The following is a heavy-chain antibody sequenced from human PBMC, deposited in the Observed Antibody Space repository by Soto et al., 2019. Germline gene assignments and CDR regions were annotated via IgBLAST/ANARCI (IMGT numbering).Heavy chain of an antibody. D-gene: IGHD3-10*01. CDR2: ISGSGGST. CDR3: AKDNTMVRGGRGY. J-gene: IGHJ4*02. Sequence: EVQLLESGGGLVQPGGSLRLSCAASGFTFSSYAMSWVRQAPGKGLEWVSAISGSGGSTYYADSVKGRFTISRDNSKNTLYLKMNSLRAEDTAVYYCAKDNTMVRGGRGYWGQGTLVTVSS. CDR1: GFTFSSYA. V-gene: IGHV3-23*01.